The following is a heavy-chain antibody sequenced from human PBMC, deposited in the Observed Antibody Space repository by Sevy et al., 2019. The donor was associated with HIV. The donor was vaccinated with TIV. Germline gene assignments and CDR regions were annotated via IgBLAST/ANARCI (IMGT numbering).Heavy chain of an antibody. D-gene: IGHD1-7*01. CDR3: ARGENWNYAEY. J-gene: IGHJ4*02. Sequence: GGSLRLSCAASGFTFSNFGMHWVRQAPGKGVEWVSYISGLSNYIYYADSLKGRFTISRDNAKDSVYLQMNSLRVEDTAVYYCARGENWNYAEYWGQGILVTVSS. V-gene: IGHV3-21*01. CDR1: GFTFSNFG. CDR2: ISGLSNYI.